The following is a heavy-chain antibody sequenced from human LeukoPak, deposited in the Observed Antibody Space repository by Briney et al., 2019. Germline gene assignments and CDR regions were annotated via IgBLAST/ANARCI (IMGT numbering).Heavy chain of an antibody. Sequence: GGSLRLSCTASGFKFGEYGMSWFRQAPGKGLEWVSVIYSGGSTYYADSVKGRFTISRDNSKNTLYLQMNSLRAEDTAVYYCARDRHYYDSSGYYDYWGQGTLVTVSS. CDR2: IYSGGST. CDR3: ARDRHYYDSSGYYDY. D-gene: IGHD3-22*01. V-gene: IGHV3-53*01. CDR1: GFKFGEYG. J-gene: IGHJ4*02.